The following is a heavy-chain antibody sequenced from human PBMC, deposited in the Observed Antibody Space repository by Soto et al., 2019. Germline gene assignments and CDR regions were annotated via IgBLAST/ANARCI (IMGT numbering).Heavy chain of an antibody. J-gene: IGHJ4*02. D-gene: IGHD2-15*01. V-gene: IGHV3-33*01. CDR3: ATGFLGLCTGGNCPLDS. Sequence: QVQLVESGGGVVQPERSLRLSCAASGFTFNRQAMHWVRQAPGRGLEWVAVIWYHGVDKYYADSVKGRFTISRDNSKNTVYLQMNSLRGEDTAVYYCATGFLGLCTGGNCPLDSWGQGSLVTVSS. CDR2: IWYHGVDK. CDR1: GFTFNRQA.